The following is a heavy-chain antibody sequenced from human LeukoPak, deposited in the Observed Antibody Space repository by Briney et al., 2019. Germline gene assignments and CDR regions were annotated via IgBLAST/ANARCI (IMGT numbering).Heavy chain of an antibody. CDR3: ARGGSSGCLDY. D-gene: IGHD6-19*01. V-gene: IGHV3-74*01. CDR1: GFTFSSYW. J-gene: IGHJ4*02. CDR2: IKTDGSDT. Sequence: GGSLRLSCAASGFTFSSYWMHWVRQAPGKGLVWVSRIKTDGSDTSYADSVKGRFAISRDNAKNTLYLQMNSMSAEDTAVYYCARGGSSGCLDYWGQGTLVTVSS.